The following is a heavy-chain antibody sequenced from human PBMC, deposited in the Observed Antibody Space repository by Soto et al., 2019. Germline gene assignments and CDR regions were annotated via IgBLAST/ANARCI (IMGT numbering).Heavy chain of an antibody. CDR1: GGSFSAYD. V-gene: IGHV4-34*01. D-gene: IGHD2-8*02. CDR3: ARDKITGLFDY. CDR2: INHSGST. J-gene: IGHJ4*02. Sequence: QVQLQQWGAGLLKPSETLSLTCAVYGGSFSAYDWTWIRQPPGTGLEWIGEINHSGSTNYNPSLKSRVTISVDTSKNQFSLTLTSVTAADTAVYYCARDKITGLFDYWGQGTLVTVSS.